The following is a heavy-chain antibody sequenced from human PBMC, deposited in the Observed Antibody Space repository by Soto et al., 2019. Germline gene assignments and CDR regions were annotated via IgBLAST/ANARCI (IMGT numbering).Heavy chain of an antibody. J-gene: IGHJ6*02. CDR3: ARLREVTSYYYYGMDV. D-gene: IGHD4-4*01. Sequence: SGGSLRLSCAASNFTFSVYAMHWVRQAPGKGLEWVALISYDGGNKYYADSVRGRFTISRDNSKNTLYLQMNSLRPEDTAIYYCARLREVTSYYYYGMDVWGQGTTVTVSS. V-gene: IGHV3-30-3*01. CDR1: NFTFSVYA. CDR2: ISYDGGNK.